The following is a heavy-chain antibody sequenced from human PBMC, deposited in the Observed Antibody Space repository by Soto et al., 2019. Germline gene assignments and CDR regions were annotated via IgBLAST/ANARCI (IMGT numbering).Heavy chain of an antibody. V-gene: IGHV4-59*12. CDR2: IHYCGST. CDR1: GGSIIGSF. D-gene: IGHD1-1*01. CDR3: ARSEVTGEYGMDV. Sequence: SETRSLTCTVSGGSIIGSFWSWIRQTPGKVLELVGYIHYCGSTSYNPSLKSRGTMSVYLAKNQISLSLSLVTAADTAVYYCARSEVTGEYGMDVWGQGTTVTVSS. J-gene: IGHJ6*02.